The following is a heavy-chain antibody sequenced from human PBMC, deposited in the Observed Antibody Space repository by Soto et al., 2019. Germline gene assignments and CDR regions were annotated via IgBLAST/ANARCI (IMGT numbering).Heavy chain of an antibody. J-gene: IGHJ6*02. CDR3: XXXVPAXGYYYGMDV. CDR1: GGTFSSYA. Sequence: SVKVSCKASGGTFSSYAISWVRQAPGQGLEWMGGIIPIFGTANYAQKFQGRVTITADESTSTAYMELSSLRSEDTAVYYCXXXVPAXGYYYGMDVWGQGTTVTVSS. V-gene: IGHV1-69*13. D-gene: IGHD2-2*01. CDR2: IIPIFGTA.